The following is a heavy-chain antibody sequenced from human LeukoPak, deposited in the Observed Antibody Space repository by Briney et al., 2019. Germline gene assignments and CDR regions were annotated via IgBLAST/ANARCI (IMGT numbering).Heavy chain of an antibody. CDR2: ISSGSSTI. CDR1: GFTFSSYA. CDR3: AKDPATYGDYGAAGFDY. V-gene: IGHV3-48*04. D-gene: IGHD4-17*01. J-gene: IGHJ4*02. Sequence: GGSLRLSCAASGFTFSSYAMSWVRQAPGKGLEWVSYISSGSSTIYYADSVKGRFTISRDNAKNSLYLQMNSLRAEDTAVYYCAKDPATYGDYGAAGFDYWGQGTLVTVSS.